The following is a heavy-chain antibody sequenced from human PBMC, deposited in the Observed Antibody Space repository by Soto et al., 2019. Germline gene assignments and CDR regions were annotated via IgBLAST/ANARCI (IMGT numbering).Heavy chain of an antibody. CDR1: GYTFTSYG. CDR2: ISAYNGNT. V-gene: IGHV1-18*04. CDR3: AREDIVVVPAAHRFNWFDP. J-gene: IGHJ5*02. Sequence: GASVKVSCKASGYTFTSYGISWVRQAPGQGLEWMGWISAYNGNTNYAQKLQGRVTMTTDTSTSTAYMGLRSLRSDDTVVYYCAREDIVVVPAAHRFNWFDPWGQGTLVTVSS. D-gene: IGHD2-2*01.